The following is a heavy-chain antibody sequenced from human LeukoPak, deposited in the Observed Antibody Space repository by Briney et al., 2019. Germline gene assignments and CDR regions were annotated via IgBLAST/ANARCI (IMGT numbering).Heavy chain of an antibody. CDR3: ARARWGAAGHHFDS. CDR1: GFTFSRYV. J-gene: IGHJ4*02. Sequence: GGSLRLSCAGSGFTFSRYVISWVCQAPGKGLEWVSAIGSSGGGTFYADSVKGRFTISRDNPDNTVYLQMNSLRDEDAALYYCARARWGAAGHHFDSWGQGTRVAVSS. D-gene: IGHD1-26*01. CDR2: IGSSGGGT. V-gene: IGHV3-23*01.